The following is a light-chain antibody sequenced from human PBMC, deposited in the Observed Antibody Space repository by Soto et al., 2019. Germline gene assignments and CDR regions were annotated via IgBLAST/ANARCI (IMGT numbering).Light chain of an antibody. CDR1: QNIDRW. CDR3: HQYNNWPWT. CDR2: AAS. Sequence: MTQSPSTLPASVGDTVTITCRASQNIDRWVAWYQQKPGQAPRLLIYAASTRATGIPVRFSGSGSETEFTLTIRSLQSEDSALYYCHQYNNWPWTFGQGTKVDIK. V-gene: IGKV3-15*01. J-gene: IGKJ1*01.